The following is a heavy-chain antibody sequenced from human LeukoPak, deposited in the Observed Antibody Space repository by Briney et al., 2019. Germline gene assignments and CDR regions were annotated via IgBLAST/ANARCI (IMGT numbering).Heavy chain of an antibody. D-gene: IGHD2-21*01. CDR1: GFTFSSYS. Sequence: GGSLRLSCAASGFTFSSYSMNWVRQAPGKGLEWVSSISSSSSYTYYADSVKGRFTISRDNAKNSLYLQMNSLRAEDTAVYYCAQDRLKWGQGTLVTVSS. CDR2: ISSSSSYT. J-gene: IGHJ4*02. V-gene: IGHV3-21*01. CDR3: AQDRLK.